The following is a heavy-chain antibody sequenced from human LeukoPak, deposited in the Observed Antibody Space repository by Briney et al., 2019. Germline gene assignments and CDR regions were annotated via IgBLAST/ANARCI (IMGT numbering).Heavy chain of an antibody. V-gene: IGHV4-4*07. CDR2: IYTSGST. J-gene: IGHJ5*02. CDR3: ARLGRQGQKRRCWFDP. Sequence: SETLSLTCNVPGGSISSYYWSWIRQPAGKGLEWIGRIYTSGSTNYNPHLKCRVTMSVDTSKNQFSLKLSSVTAADTAVYYCARLGRQGQKRRCWFDPWGQGTLVTVSS. CDR1: GGSISSYY. D-gene: IGHD1-26*01.